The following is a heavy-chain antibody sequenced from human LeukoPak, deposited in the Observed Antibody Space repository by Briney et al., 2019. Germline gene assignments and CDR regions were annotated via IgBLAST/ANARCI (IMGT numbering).Heavy chain of an antibody. J-gene: IGHJ4*02. CDR3: ATKVLRSGYTYGFGNY. D-gene: IGHD5-18*01. CDR1: GYTLTELS. Sequence: WASVKVSCKGSGYTLTELSMHWVRQAPGKGLEWMGGFDPEDGETIYAQKFQGRVTMTEDTSTDTAYMELSSLRSEDTAVYYCATKVLRSGYTYGFGNYWGQGTLVTVSS. CDR2: FDPEDGET. V-gene: IGHV1-24*01.